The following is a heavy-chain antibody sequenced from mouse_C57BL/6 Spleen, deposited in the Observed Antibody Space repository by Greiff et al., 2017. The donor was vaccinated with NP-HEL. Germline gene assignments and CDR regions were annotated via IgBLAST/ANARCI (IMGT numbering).Heavy chain of an antibody. CDR2: LYPGSVNT. CDR3: ARGYYYGSSWGWYFDV. V-gene: IGHV1-76*01. J-gene: IGHJ1*03. CDR1: GYTFTDYY. Sequence: VQLQQSGAELVRPGASVKLSCKASGYTFTDYYINWVKQRPGQGLEWIARLYPGSVNTYYNEKLKGKATLTAEKSSSTTYMQLSSLTSEDAAVFCGARGYYYGSSWGWYFDVWGKGTTVTVSS. D-gene: IGHD1-1*01.